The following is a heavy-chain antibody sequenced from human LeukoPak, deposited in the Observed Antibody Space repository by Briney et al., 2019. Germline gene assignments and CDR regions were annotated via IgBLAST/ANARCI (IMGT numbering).Heavy chain of an antibody. D-gene: IGHD3-22*01. CDR2: TYYRSKWYN. Sequence: SQTLSLTCAISGDSVSSNSAAWNWIRQSPSRGLEWLGRTYYRSKWYNGYAVSVKSRITINADTSKNQFSLQLNSVTPEDTAVYYCARGIDSSAYYAFDYWGQGTLVTVSS. CDR3: ARGIDSSAYYAFDY. CDR1: GDSVSSNSAA. J-gene: IGHJ4*02. V-gene: IGHV6-1*01.